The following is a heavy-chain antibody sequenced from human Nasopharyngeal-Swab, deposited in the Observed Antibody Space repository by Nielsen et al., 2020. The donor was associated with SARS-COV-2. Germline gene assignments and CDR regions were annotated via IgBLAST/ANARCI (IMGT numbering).Heavy chain of an antibody. D-gene: IGHD1-26*01. CDR2: INAGNGNT. CDR1: GYTFTSYA. CDR3: ARDLVGSLASFDL. J-gene: IGHJ2*01. V-gene: IGHV1-3*01. Sequence: ASVQVSCKASGYTFTSYAMHWVRQAPGQRLEWMGWINAGNGNTKYSQKFQGRVTITRDTSASTAYMELSSLRSEDTAVYYCARDLVGSLASFDLWGRGTLVTVSS.